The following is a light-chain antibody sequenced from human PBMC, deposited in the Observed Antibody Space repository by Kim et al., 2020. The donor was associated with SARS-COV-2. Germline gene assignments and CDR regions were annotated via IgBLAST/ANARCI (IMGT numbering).Light chain of an antibody. J-gene: IGKJ2*02. CDR1: QSILPSPNHNNY. CDR3: QQYYDGRT. Sequence: ERATINCKSSQSILPSPNHNNYLAWYQQKPGQPPKTLIFWASARESGVPDRFSGSGSGTDFTLTVSSLQAEDVAVYYWQQYYDGRTFGQGTKLEI. V-gene: IGKV4-1*01. CDR2: WAS.